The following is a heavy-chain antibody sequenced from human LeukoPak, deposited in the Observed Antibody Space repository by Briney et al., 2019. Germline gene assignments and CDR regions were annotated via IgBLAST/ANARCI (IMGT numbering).Heavy chain of an antibody. CDR1: GGSFSGYY. J-gene: IGHJ3*02. D-gene: IGHD2-15*01. CDR3: ARDCSGGSCYGAFDI. CDR2: INHSGST. Sequence: SETLSLTCAVYGGSFSGYYWSWIRQPPGKGLEWIGEINHSGSTNYNPSLKSRVTISVDTSKNQFSLKLSSVTAADTAVYYCARDCSGGSCYGAFDIWGQGTMVTVSS. V-gene: IGHV4-34*01.